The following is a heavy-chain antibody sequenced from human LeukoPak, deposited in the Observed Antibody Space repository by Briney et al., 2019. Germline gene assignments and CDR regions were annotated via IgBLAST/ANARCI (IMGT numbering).Heavy chain of an antibody. CDR1: GYTFTGYY. V-gene: IGHV1-2*02. CDR3: ASHVYSSSWYSDYYYGTDV. D-gene: IGHD6-13*01. J-gene: IGHJ6*02. Sequence: ASVKVSYKASGYTFTGYYMHWVRQAPGQGLEWMGWINPNSGGTNYAQKFQGRVTMTRDTSISTAYMELSRLRSDDTAVYYCASHVYSSSWYSDYYYGTDVWGQGTTVTVSS. CDR2: INPNSGGT.